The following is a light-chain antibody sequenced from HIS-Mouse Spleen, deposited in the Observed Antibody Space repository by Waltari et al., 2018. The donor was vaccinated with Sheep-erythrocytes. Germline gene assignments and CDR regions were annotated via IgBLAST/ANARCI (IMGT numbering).Light chain of an antibody. J-gene: IGKJ2*01. CDR3: QQLNSYPHT. CDR2: AAS. CDR1: QGISSY. V-gene: IGKV1-9*01. Sequence: DIQLTQSPSFLSASVGDSVTITCRATQGISSYLAWYQQKPGKAPKLLIYAASTVQSGVPSRFSGSGSGTEFTLTISSLQPEDFATYYCQQLNSYPHTFGQGTKLEIK.